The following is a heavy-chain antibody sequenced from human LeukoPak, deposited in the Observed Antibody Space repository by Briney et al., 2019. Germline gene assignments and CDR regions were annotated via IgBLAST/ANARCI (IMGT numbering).Heavy chain of an antibody. CDR3: TRNSLMPDAFDI. J-gene: IGHJ3*02. CDR1: GFTFSGSA. Sequence: GGSLRLSCAASGFTFSGSAMHWVRQASGKGLEWVGRIRSKANSYATAYAASVKGRFTISRDDSKNTAYLQMNSLKTVDTAVYYCTRNSLMPDAFDIWGQGTVVTVSS. V-gene: IGHV3-73*01. D-gene: IGHD1-14*01. CDR2: IRSKANSYAT.